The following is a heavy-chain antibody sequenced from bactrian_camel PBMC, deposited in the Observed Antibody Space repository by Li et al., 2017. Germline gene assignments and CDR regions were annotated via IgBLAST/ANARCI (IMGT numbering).Heavy chain of an antibody. CDR3: AADEYNLGLARSYTY. D-gene: IGHD5*01. V-gene: IGHV3-2*01. Sequence: HVQLVESGGGLVQPGGSLRLSCAASGFTFSTYYMAWFRQAPGNEREAVAFIDTSGATNYAYSVAGRFTISKDNAKNTLYLQMNSLKPEDTAMFYCAADEYNLGLARSYTYWGQGTQVTVS. CDR2: IDTSGAT. J-gene: IGHJ4*01. CDR1: GFTFSTYY.